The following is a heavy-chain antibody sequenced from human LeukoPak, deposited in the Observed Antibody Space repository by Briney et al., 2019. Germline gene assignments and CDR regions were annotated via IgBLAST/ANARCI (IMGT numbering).Heavy chain of an antibody. J-gene: IGHJ6*03. CDR1: GGTFSSYA. Sequence: SVKVSCKASGGTFSSYAISWVRQAPGQGLEWMGGIIPIFGTANYAQKFQGRVTITTDESTSPAYMELSSLRSEATAVYYCARARQAKPVTYYYYMDVWGKGTTVTVSS. D-gene: IGHD4-23*01. CDR3: ARARQAKPVTYYYYMDV. V-gene: IGHV1-69*05. CDR2: IIPIFGTA.